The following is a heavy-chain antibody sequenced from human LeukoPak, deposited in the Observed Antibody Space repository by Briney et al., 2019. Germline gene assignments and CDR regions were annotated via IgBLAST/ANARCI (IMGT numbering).Heavy chain of an antibody. Sequence: GASVKVSCKASGYTFTGYYMHWVRQAPGQGLEWMGWINPNSGGTNYAQKFQGRVTMTRDTSISTAYMELSGLRSDDTAVYYCARDRPELSITIFSGWFDPWGLGTLVTVSS. CDR1: GYTFTGYY. J-gene: IGHJ5*02. CDR3: ARDRPELSITIFSGWFDP. V-gene: IGHV1-2*02. D-gene: IGHD3-3*01. CDR2: INPNSGGT.